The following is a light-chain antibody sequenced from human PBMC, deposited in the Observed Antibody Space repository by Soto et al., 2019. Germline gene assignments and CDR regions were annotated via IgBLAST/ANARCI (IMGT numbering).Light chain of an antibody. V-gene: IGKV1-39*01. CDR3: QQCYSTPIT. J-gene: IGKJ5*01. Sequence: DIQMTQSPSSLSASVGDRVTITCRASQTISNYLNWYQQKPGKAPKLLIYAASNLESGVPSRFSASGSGTDFTLTISSLQPEDFAAYYCQQCYSTPITFGQGTRLEIK. CDR2: AAS. CDR1: QTISNY.